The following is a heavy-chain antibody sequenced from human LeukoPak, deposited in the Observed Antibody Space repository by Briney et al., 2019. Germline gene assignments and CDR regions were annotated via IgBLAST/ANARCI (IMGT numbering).Heavy chain of an antibody. CDR1: GGSISSGRYF. Sequence: PSETLSLTCTVAGGSISSGRYFWGWIRHPPERGLQWIGSVYYSGSTYYNPSLTGRVTVSVDTSKNQFSLKLSSVTAADTAVYYCARLWRKDWYFDLWGRGTLVTVSS. J-gene: IGHJ2*01. D-gene: IGHD3-3*01. CDR2: VYYSGST. CDR3: ARLWRKDWYFDL. V-gene: IGHV4-39*01.